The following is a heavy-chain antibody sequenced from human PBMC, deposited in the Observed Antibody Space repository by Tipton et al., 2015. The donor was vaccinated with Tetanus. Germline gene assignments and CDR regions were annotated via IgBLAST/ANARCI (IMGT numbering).Heavy chain of an antibody. D-gene: IGHD1-1*01. CDR1: GFSISTCY. J-gene: IGHJ6*02. CDR3: ARRSLTNYGLDV. V-gene: IGHV3-74*01. CDR2: INPDGRRT. Sequence: SLRLSCAASGFSISTCYINWVRQAPGKGLVWISRINPDGRRTNYADSVKGRFTISRDHAKNTVYLQMNSLRAEDTAVYFCARRSLTNYGLDVWGQGTPVTVSS.